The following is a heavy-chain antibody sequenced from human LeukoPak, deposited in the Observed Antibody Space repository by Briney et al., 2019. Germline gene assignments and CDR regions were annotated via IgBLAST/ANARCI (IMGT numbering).Heavy chain of an antibody. CDR3: ARRPATKYNGFDP. D-gene: IGHD2-2*01. V-gene: IGHV4-4*09. CDR2: IYTSGST. J-gene: IGHJ5*02. CDR1: GGSISSYY. Sequence: PSEPLSLTCTVSGGSISSYYWSWIRQPPGKGLAWIGYIYTSGSTNYNPSLKSRVTISVDTSKNQFSLKLSSVTAADTAVYYCARRPATKYNGFDPWGQGTLVTVSS.